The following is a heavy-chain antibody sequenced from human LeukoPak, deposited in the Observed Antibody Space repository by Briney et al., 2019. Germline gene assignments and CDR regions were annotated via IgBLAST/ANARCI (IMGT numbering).Heavy chain of an antibody. D-gene: IGHD2-15*01. CDR3: ARDQGHCSGGSCLNWFDP. J-gene: IGHJ5*02. CDR1: GGSISSGGYS. CDR2: IYHSGST. Sequence: PSQTLSLTCAVSGGSISSGGYSWSWIRQPPGKGLEWIVYIYHSGSTYYNPSLKSRVTISVDRSKNQFSLKLSSVTAADTAVYYCARDQGHCSGGSCLNWFDPWGQGTLVTVSS. V-gene: IGHV4-30-2*01.